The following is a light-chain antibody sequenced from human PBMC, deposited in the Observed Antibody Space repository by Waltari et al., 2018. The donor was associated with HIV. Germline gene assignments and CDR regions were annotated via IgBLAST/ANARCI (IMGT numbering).Light chain of an antibody. CDR1: QSVSIY. J-gene: IGKJ2*01. V-gene: IGKV3-11*01. CDR2: DAS. CDR3: QQRSRWPPAYT. Sequence: EIVLTQSPATLSLSPGERATLSCRASQSVSIYLAWYQQKPGQPPRLLIYDASNRATAIPARFSGSGSGKDFTLTISSLEPEDFAVYYCQQRSRWPPAYTFGQGTKLEIK.